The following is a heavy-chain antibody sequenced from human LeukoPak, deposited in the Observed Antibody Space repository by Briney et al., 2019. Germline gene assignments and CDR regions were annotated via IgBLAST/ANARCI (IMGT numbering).Heavy chain of an antibody. CDR1: GFTFGDYA. Sequence: QTGGSLRLSCAASGFTFGDYAMHWVRQAPGKGLEWVSLISGDGGTTYYADSVKGRFTISRDSSKNSLYLQMNSLRTEDTALYYCAKVLRGYCSGGSCYGYDSDYWGQGTLVTVSS. CDR2: ISGDGGTT. D-gene: IGHD2-15*01. CDR3: AKVLRGYCSGGSCYGYDSDY. V-gene: IGHV3-43*02. J-gene: IGHJ4*02.